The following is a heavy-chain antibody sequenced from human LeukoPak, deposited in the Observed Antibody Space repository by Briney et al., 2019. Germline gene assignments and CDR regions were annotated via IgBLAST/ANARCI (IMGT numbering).Heavy chain of an antibody. CDR3: AKGLVDGGDYYFDY. J-gene: IGHJ4*02. CDR1: GFTFINAW. Sequence: PGGSLRLSCAASGFTFINAWMSWVRQAPGKGLEWVSAISGSGGNTYYADSVKGRFTISRDNSKNTLYLQMNSLRVEDTAVYYCAKGLVDGGDYYFDYWGQGTLVTVSS. CDR2: ISGSGGNT. V-gene: IGHV3-23*01. D-gene: IGHD2-21*02.